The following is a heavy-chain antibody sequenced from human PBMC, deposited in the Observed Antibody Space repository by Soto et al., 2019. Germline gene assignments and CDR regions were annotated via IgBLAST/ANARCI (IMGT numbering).Heavy chain of an antibody. D-gene: IGHD3-16*01. CDR3: AMVDNYVTPTPQDV. CDR2: LSPYSGNT. Sequence: QVQLVQSGDEVRKPGSSVKVSCKASGYIFVNYAIAWVRQAPGQGLGRMGWLSPYSGNTHYASKVQGRRTMTTDTSTSTAYMDLGSLTSDDTAGYYCAMVDNYVTPTPQDVWGQGTTVTVSS. J-gene: IGHJ6*02. CDR1: GYIFVNYA. V-gene: IGHV1-18*01.